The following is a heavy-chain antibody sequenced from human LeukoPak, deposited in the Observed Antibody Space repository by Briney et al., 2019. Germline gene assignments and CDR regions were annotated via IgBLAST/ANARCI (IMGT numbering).Heavy chain of an antibody. V-gene: IGHV3-21*01. CDR2: ISSSSSYI. CDR3: GAGPRNGMDV. J-gene: IGHJ6*02. CDR1: GFTFSSYS. Sequence: GGSLRLSCAASGFTFSSYSMNWVRQAPGKGLEWVSSISSSSSYIYYADSVKGRFTISRDNAKNSLYLQMNSLRAEDKAVYYCGAGPRNGMDVWGQGTTVTVSS.